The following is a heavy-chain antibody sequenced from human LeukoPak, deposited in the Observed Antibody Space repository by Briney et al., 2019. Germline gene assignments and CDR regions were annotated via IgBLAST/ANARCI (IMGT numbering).Heavy chain of an antibody. D-gene: IGHD3-22*01. Sequence: PGGSLRLSCAASGFSFNTYAMSWVRQAPGKGLEWVSAISNTGGSTYYADSVKGRFTISRDNSKSTLYLQMNSLRAEDTAIYFCVYLDSSGCEYGRLRYWGQGTPVAVSS. CDR2: ISNTGGST. J-gene: IGHJ4*02. CDR1: GFSFNTYA. CDR3: VYLDSSGCEYGRLRY. V-gene: IGHV3-23*01.